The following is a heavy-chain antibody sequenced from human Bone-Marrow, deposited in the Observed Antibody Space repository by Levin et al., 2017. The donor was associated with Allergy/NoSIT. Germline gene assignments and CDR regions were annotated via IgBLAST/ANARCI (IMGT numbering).Heavy chain of an antibody. Sequence: MSGGSLRLSCAASGFTFSDYYMSWIRQAPGKGLEWVSYISSSSSYTNYADSVKGRFTISRDNAKNSLYLQMNSLRAEDTAVYYCASVDSLGLGGSDYWGQGTLVTVSS. CDR2: ISSSSSYT. V-gene: IGHV3-11*03. D-gene: IGHD5-12*01. CDR3: ASVDSLGLGGSDY. J-gene: IGHJ4*02. CDR1: GFTFSDYY.